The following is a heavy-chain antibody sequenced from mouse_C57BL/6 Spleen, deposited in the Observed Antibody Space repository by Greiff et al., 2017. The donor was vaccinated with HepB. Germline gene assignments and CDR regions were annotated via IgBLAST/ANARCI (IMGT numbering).Heavy chain of an antibody. CDR2: IYPSDSET. Sequence: VQLQQPGAELVRPGSSVKLSCKASGYTFTSYWMDWVKQRPGQGLEWIGNIYPSDSETHYNQKFKDKATLTVDKSSSTAYMQLSSLTSEDSAVYYCARGGLLEYYFDDWGQGTTLTVSS. CDR3: ARGGLLEYYFDD. D-gene: IGHD3-1*01. V-gene: IGHV1-61*01. J-gene: IGHJ2*01. CDR1: GYTFTSYW.